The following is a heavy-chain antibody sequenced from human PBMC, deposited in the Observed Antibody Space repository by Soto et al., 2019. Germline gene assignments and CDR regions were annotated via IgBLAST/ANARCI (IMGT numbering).Heavy chain of an antibody. CDR2: IYWDDDK. Sequence: QITLKESGPTLVKPTQPLTLTCTFSGFSLSTSGVGVGWIRQPPGKALEWLALIYWDDDKRYSPSLKSRLTITEDTSKNPVVLTMTNMDPVDTATSSCAHRQRTVYFDYCGQGTLVTVSS. CDR3: AHRQRTVYFDY. CDR1: GFSLSTSGVG. J-gene: IGHJ4*02. D-gene: IGHD4-17*01. V-gene: IGHV2-5*02.